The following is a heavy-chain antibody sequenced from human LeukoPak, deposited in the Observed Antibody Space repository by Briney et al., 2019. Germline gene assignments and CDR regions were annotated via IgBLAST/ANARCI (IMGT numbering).Heavy chain of an antibody. CDR2: ISAYNGNT. V-gene: IGHV1-18*01. CDR1: GYTFSSYG. Sequence: RGASVKVSCKASGYTFSSYGIGWVRQAPGQGLEWMGWISAYNGNTKYAQKFQGRVIMTTDTSTSTAYMELRSLRSDDTAVYYCARLIQLWPHEDYWGQGTLVTVSS. CDR3: ARLIQLWPHEDY. J-gene: IGHJ4*02. D-gene: IGHD5-18*01.